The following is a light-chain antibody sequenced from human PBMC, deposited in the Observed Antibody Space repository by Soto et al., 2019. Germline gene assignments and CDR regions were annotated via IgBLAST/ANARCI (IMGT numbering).Light chain of an antibody. J-gene: IGKJ4*02. CDR3: QQRSNSP. Sequence: ELVMTQSPATLSVSPGGRATLSCRASQSISDTLAWYQQKPGQAPRLLIYDASNRATDIPARCSGSGSGSDFTLAISSVEPEDFAVYYCQQRSNSPFGGGTKVDI. V-gene: IGKV3-11*01. CDR1: QSISDT. CDR2: DAS.